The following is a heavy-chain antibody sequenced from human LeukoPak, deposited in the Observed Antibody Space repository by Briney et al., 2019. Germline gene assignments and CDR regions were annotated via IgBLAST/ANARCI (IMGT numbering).Heavy chain of an antibody. CDR1: QFIFSDYY. Sequence: GGSLRLSCATPQFIFSDYYMNWHRQAPGKGPEWLAYLSGSGTNIYYADSVKGRFTISRDNTKNLLFLQMTSLTAEDTAVYYCARGVSSDFWGQGTLVTVSS. V-gene: IGHV3-11*01. D-gene: IGHD2-8*01. J-gene: IGHJ4*02. CDR2: LSGSGTNI. CDR3: ARGVSSDF.